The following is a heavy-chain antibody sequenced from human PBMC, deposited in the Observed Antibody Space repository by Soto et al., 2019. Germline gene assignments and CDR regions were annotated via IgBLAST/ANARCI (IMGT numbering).Heavy chain of an antibody. CDR2: ISSSSSTI. J-gene: IGHJ4*02. D-gene: IGHD2-15*01. Sequence: EVQLVESGGGLVQPGGSLRLSCAASGFTFSSYSMNWVGQDPGKGLEWVSYISSSSSTIYYADSVKGRFTISRDNAKNLLYLQMNSLRAEDTAVYYCARDLNSGLFDYWGQGTLVTVS. CDR1: GFTFSSYS. V-gene: IGHV3-48*01. CDR3: ARDLNSGLFDY.